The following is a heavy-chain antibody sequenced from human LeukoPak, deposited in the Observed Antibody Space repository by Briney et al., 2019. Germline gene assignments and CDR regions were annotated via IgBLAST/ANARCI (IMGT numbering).Heavy chain of an antibody. V-gene: IGHV4-39*01. Sequence: PSETLSLTCTVSGGSISSSSYYWGWIRQPPGKGLEWIGSIYYSGSTYYNPSLKSRVTISVDTSKNQFSLKLSSVTAADTAVYYCARHGYGVVPAAIYHGGLFDYWGQGTLVTVSS. CDR3: ARHGYGVVPAAIYHGGLFDY. D-gene: IGHD2-2*02. CDR1: GGSISSSSYY. J-gene: IGHJ4*02. CDR2: IYYSGST.